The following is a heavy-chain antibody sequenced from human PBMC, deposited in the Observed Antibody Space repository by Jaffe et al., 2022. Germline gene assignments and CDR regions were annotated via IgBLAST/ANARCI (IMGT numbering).Heavy chain of an antibody. Sequence: QVQLVQSGAEVKKPGASVKVSCKASGYTFTSYDINWVRQATGQGLEWMGWMNPNSGNTGYAQKFQGRVTMTRNTSISTAYMELSSLRSEDTAVYYCARLVEGPPQWLPHRNYYYYYYMDVWGKGTTVTVSS. CDR1: GYTFTSYD. V-gene: IGHV1-8*01. CDR3: ARLVEGPPQWLPHRNYYYYYYMDV. D-gene: IGHD3-22*01. J-gene: IGHJ6*03. CDR2: MNPNSGNT.